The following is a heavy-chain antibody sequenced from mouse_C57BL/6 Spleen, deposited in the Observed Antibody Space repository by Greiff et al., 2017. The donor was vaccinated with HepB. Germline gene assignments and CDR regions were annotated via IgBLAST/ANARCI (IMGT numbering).Heavy chain of an antibody. CDR3: ANHYYGSSYAMDY. Sequence: QVQLQQSGAELAKPGASVKLSCKASGHTFTSYWMHWVKQRPGQGLEWIGYINPSSGYTKYNQKFKDKATLTADKSSSTAYMQLSSLTYEDSAVYYCANHYYGSSYAMDYWGQGTSVTVSS. V-gene: IGHV1-7*01. J-gene: IGHJ4*01. D-gene: IGHD1-1*01. CDR1: GHTFTSYW. CDR2: INPSSGYT.